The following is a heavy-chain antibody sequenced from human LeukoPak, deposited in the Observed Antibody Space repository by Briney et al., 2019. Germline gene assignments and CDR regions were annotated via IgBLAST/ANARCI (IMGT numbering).Heavy chain of an antibody. J-gene: IGHJ4*02. V-gene: IGHV4-34*01. D-gene: IGHD6-19*01. Sequence: PSETLSLTCAVCGGSLSGYYWSWIRQPPGKGLEWIGEINHSGSTNYNPSLKSRVTISVDTSKNQFSLKLSSVTAADTAVYYCARGRISQWLVRFDYWGQGTLVTVSS. CDR2: INHSGST. CDR3: ARGRISQWLVRFDY. CDR1: GGSLSGYY.